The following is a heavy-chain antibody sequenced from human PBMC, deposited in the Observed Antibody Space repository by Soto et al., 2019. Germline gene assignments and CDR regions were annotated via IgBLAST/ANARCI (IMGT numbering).Heavy chain of an antibody. CDR3: ARGPLVVLNYFES. CDR1: GGTFRNYP. D-gene: IGHD3-10*01. J-gene: IGHJ4*02. V-gene: IGHV1-69*02. Sequence: QVQLVQSGTEVKKPGSSVKVSCKASGGTFRNYPINWVRQAPGQGLEWMGSIFPLTDIPDYAQNFQARLTISADKSTSTGYMDLCSLTSDDTAMYFCARGPLVVLNYFESWGQGTLVTVSS. CDR2: IFPLTDIP.